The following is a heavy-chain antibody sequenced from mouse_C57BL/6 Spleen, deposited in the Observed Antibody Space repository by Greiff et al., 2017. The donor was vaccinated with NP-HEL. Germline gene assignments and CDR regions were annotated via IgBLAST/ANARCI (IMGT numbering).Heavy chain of an antibody. Sequence: VQLQQSGAELVKPGASVKLSCTASGFNIKDYYMHWVKQRTEQGLEWIGRIDPEDGETKYDPKFQGKATIPADTSSNTAYLKLSSLTSEDTAGYYCARFYYYGSRYVEYFDDWGTGTTVTVAS. D-gene: IGHD1-1*01. CDR1: GFNIKDYY. J-gene: IGHJ1*03. CDR3: ARFYYYGSRYVEYFDD. CDR2: IDPEDGET. V-gene: IGHV14-2*01.